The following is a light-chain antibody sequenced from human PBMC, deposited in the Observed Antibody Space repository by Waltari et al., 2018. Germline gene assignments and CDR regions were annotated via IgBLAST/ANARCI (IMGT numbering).Light chain of an antibody. J-gene: IGLJ1*01. Sequence: QSALTQPAPVSGSPGQSITISCSGTDSDVGAYDFVSWYQPHPGKAPHLIIYEVSNRPSGIAIRFSASKSGNTASRTISGLQAEDEADYYCSSYTTSSAPGVFGTGTRVTVL. CDR3: SSYTTSSAPGV. V-gene: IGLV2-14*01. CDR2: EVS. CDR1: DSDVGAYDF.